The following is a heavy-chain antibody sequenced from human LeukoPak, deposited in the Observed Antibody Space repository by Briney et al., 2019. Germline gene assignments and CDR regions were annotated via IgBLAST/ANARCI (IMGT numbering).Heavy chain of an antibody. Sequence: SGKVSCKASGCTFTIYDINWGGRATGQGLEWRGRIIPMFGIVNYAQKLQGRVTITADKSTSTAYMELSSLRSEDTAVYYCARADGSGSFDQYYGMDVWGQGTTVTVSS. CDR3: ARADGSGSFDQYYGMDV. D-gene: IGHD3-10*01. J-gene: IGHJ6*02. CDR1: GCTFTIYD. V-gene: IGHV1-69*04. CDR2: IIPMFGIV.